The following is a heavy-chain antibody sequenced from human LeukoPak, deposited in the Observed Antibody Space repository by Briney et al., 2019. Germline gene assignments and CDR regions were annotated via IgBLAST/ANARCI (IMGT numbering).Heavy chain of an antibody. CDR1: GFTFSSYG. Sequence: GRSLRLSCAASGFTFSSYGMHWVRQAPGKGLEWVAVIWYDGSNKYYADSVKSRFTISRDNAKNTLYLHMNSLRGEDTAVYYCARFYGGSALDIWGQGTMVTVSS. D-gene: IGHD3-16*01. CDR2: IWYDGSNK. J-gene: IGHJ3*02. V-gene: IGHV3-33*03. CDR3: ARFYGGSALDI.